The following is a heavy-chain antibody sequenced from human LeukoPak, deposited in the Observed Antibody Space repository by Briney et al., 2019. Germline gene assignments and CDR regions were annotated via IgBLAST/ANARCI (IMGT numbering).Heavy chain of an antibody. CDR1: GYTFTIYD. V-gene: IGHV1-8*01. CDR3: ARAGVERFLEWLSTYYHGMDV. Sequence: ASVKVSCKASGYTFTIYDINWVRQATGQGLEWMGWMNPNSGNTGYAQKFQGRVTMTRNTSISTAYMELSSLRSEDTAVYYCARAGVERFLEWLSTYYHGMDVWGQGTTVTVSS. D-gene: IGHD3-3*01. J-gene: IGHJ6*02. CDR2: MNPNSGNT.